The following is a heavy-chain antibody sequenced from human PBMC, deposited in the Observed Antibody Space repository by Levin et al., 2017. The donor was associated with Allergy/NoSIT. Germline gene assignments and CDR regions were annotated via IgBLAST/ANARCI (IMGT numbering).Heavy chain of an antibody. V-gene: IGHV4-31*03. CDR3: ARDDCGWFAECYGPDV. CDR2: IHHSGSA. Sequence: SETLSLTCTVSGDSIDRGNFYWTWIRKHPDKGLEWLGFIHHSGSATYNPSLKSRLSMSLDTSKSQFSLKVTSVTVADTAVYYCARDDCGWFAECYGPDVWGQGATVIVSS. J-gene: IGHJ6*02. CDR1: GDSIDRGNFY. D-gene: IGHD3-10*01.